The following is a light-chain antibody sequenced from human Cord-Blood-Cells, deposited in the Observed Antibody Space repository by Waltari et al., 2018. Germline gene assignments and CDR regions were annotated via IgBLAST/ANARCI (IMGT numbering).Light chain of an antibody. CDR3: QQSYSTPPIT. CDR2: AAS. V-gene: IGKV1-39*01. Sequence: DIQMTQSPSSLSASVGDRVTITCRASQSISSYLNWYQQKPGKARKLPLYAASSLQSGVPSRFIGSGSGTDFTLTISSLQPEDFATYYCQQSYSTPPITFGQGTRLEIK. J-gene: IGKJ5*01. CDR1: QSISSY.